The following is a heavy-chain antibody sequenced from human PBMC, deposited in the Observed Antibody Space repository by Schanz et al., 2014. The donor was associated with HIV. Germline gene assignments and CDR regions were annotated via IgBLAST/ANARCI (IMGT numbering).Heavy chain of an antibody. CDR2: ISTSSTYI. V-gene: IGHV3-21*01. Sequence: VQLVESGGGVVQPGRSLRLSCAASGFTFSSYNMNWVRQAPGKGLEWVSSISTSSTYIYYADSVKGRFTISRDNAKNSLFLQMNSLRAEDTAVYYCARGRDGYNSVYFDYWGQGTLVTVSS. D-gene: IGHD5-12*01. CDR3: ARGRDGYNSVYFDY. J-gene: IGHJ4*02. CDR1: GFTFSSYN.